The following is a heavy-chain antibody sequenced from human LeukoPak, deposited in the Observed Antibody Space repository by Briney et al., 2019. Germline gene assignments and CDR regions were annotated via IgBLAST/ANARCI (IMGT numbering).Heavy chain of an antibody. CDR1: GGSIRGYF. J-gene: IGHJ4*02. V-gene: IGHV4-59*01. CDR3: AMAYSSSWYYFDY. D-gene: IGHD6-13*01. Sequence: SETLSLTCTVSGGSIRGYFWTWIRQPPGKGLEWIGYIYYSGSTNYNPSLKGRVTIAVDTSKNQFSLRLNSVTAADTAVYYCAMAYSSSWYYFDYWGQGTLVTVSS. CDR2: IYYSGST.